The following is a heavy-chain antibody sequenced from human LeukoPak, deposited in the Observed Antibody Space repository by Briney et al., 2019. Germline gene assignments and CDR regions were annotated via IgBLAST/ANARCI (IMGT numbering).Heavy chain of an antibody. CDR3: ARGDYAEWYFFDY. CDR2: ISNSGSTI. V-gene: IGHV3-48*03. CDR1: GFIFSSYE. D-gene: IGHD3-3*01. Sequence: GGSLRLSCAASGFIFSSYEMSWVRHVPGKGLERISYISNSGSTIYYADSVKGRFTTSRDNAKNSLYLQMNSLRAEDTALYYCARGDYAEWYFFDYWGQGTLVTVSS. J-gene: IGHJ4*02.